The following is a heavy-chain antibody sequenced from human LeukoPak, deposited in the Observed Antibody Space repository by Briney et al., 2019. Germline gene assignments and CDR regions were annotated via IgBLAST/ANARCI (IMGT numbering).Heavy chain of an antibody. CDR2: IHYSGTT. CDR3: ARGTPYNP. Sequence: SSETLSLTCTVSGASIDSGRYYWGWIRQPPGKGLEWIWSIHYSGTTYYNPSLKSRVTISIDTSNNQFSLKLSSVTAADTAVYYCARGTPYNPWGQGTLVTVSS. J-gene: IGHJ5*02. D-gene: IGHD4-11*01. V-gene: IGHV4-39*07. CDR1: GASIDSGRYY.